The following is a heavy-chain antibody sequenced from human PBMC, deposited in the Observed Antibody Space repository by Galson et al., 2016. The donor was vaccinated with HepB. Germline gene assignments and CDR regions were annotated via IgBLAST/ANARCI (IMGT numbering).Heavy chain of an antibody. J-gene: IGHJ6*02. CDR3: AYSHNYGAGVYWFYGMDV. CDR1: GFRFSDYT. CDR2: ITGSGSNI. V-gene: IGHV3-21*01. D-gene: IGHD3-10*01. Sequence: SLRLSCAASGFRFSDYTISWVRQAPGKGLEWVSSITGSGSNIYYADSLKGRFTISRDNAKTSLYLQMNSLRADDTAVYYCAYSHNYGAGVYWFYGMDVWGQGTTVTVAS.